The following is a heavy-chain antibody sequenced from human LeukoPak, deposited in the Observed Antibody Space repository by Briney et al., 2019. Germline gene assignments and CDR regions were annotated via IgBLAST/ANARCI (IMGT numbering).Heavy chain of an antibody. V-gene: IGHV3-21*01. CDR1: GSTFSSYS. D-gene: IGHD5-12*01. CDR2: ISSSSSYI. Sequence: GGSLRLSCAASGSTFSSYSMNWVRQAPGKGLEWVSSISSSSSYIYYADSVKGRFTISRDNAKNSLYLQMNSLRAEDTAVYYCARFRETTIPLDYWGQGTLVTVSS. J-gene: IGHJ4*02. CDR3: ARFRETTIPLDY.